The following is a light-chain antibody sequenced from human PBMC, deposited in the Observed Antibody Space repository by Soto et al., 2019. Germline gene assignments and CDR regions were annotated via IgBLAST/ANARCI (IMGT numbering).Light chain of an antibody. CDR2: NNN. CDR1: SSNIGSNI. CDR3: AAWDASLYGVI. Sequence: QSVLTQPPSASGTPGQRVTISCSGSSSNIGSNIVNWYQQLPGTAPKLLIYNNNQRPSGVPDRFSGSRSGTSASLAISGLQSEDEADYYCAAWDASLYGVIFGGGTKLTVL. V-gene: IGLV1-44*01. J-gene: IGLJ2*01.